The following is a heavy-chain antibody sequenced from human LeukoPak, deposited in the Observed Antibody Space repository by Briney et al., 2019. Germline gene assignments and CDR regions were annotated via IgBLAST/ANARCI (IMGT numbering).Heavy chain of an antibody. V-gene: IGHV4-39*07. CDR3: ARDTYNWNGKGGALNWFDP. D-gene: IGHD1-1*01. CDR1: GGSISSSSYY. Sequence: PSETLSLTSTVSGGSISSSSYYWGWIRQPPGKGLEWIGSIYYSGSTYYNPSLKSRVTISVDTSKNQFSLKLSSVTAADTAVYYCARDTYNWNGKGGALNWFDPWGQGTLVTVSS. CDR2: IYYSGST. J-gene: IGHJ5*02.